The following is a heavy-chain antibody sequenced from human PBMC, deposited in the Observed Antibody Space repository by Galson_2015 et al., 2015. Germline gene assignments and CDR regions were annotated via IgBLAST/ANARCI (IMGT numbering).Heavy chain of an antibody. CDR1: GFTVSSNY. V-gene: IGHV3-53*01. CDR3: ARDRVTAIRDYYYYYGMDV. CDR2: IYSGGST. J-gene: IGHJ6*02. D-gene: IGHD2-21*02. Sequence: SLRLSCAASGFTVSSNYMSWVRQAPGKGLEWVSVIYSGGSTYYADSVKGRFTISRDNSKNTLYLQMNSLRAEDTAVYYCARDRVTAIRDYYYYYGMDVRGQGTTVTVSS.